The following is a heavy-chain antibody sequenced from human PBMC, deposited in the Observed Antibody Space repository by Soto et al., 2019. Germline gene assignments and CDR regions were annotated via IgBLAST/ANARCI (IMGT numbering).Heavy chain of an antibody. Sequence: CRWIIKHTGKGLEWIGEINHSGSTNYNPSLKSRVTISVDTSKNQFSLKLSSVTAADTAVYYCARNMPYGSVIYYTKSPLDYLGHGTPVIVS. J-gene: IGHJ4*01. CDR2: INHSGST. CDR3: ARNMPYGSVIYYTKSPLDY. D-gene: IGHD3-10*01. V-gene: IGHV4-34*01.